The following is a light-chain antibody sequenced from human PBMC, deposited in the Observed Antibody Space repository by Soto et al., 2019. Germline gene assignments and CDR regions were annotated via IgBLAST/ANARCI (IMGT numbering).Light chain of an antibody. CDR1: QRVSSY. V-gene: IGKV3-11*01. J-gene: IGKJ4*01. CDR2: EAS. Sequence: EIVFEQSPATPSLFPGEKANLSCRARQRVSSYLAWYQQKPGQAPRLLIYEASNRATGIPARFSGSGSGTDFTLTISSLEPEDFAVYYCQQRKNWPPLTFGGGTKVDIK. CDR3: QQRKNWPPLT.